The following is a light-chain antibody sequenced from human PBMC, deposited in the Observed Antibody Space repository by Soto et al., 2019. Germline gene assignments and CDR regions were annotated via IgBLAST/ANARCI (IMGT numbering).Light chain of an antibody. Sequence: VLTQSPGTLSLSPGERATISCRASQSISSNYLAWYQHKPGQAPRLLIYGASSRATGIPHRFSGSGSGTDFTLTISRLEPEDCGVFYCQQYGNSPPYTFGQRTRLEIK. CDR3: QQYGNSPPYT. CDR1: QSISSNY. V-gene: IGKV3-20*01. J-gene: IGKJ2*01. CDR2: GAS.